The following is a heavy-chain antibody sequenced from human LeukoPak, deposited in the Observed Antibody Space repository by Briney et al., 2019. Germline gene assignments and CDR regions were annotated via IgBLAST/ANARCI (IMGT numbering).Heavy chain of an antibody. CDR3: ARVLSYDYVWGSYHESWFDP. V-gene: IGHV3-23*01. CDR1: GFTFSNYA. J-gene: IGHJ5*02. CDR2: IIGSGHNT. Sequence: GGSLRLSCAASGFTFSNYAMNWVRQAPGKGLEWVSAIIGSGHNTYYADSVKGRFTISRDNSKNTLYLQMNSLRAEDTAVYYCARVLSYDYVWGSYHESWFDPWGQGTLVTVSS. D-gene: IGHD3-16*02.